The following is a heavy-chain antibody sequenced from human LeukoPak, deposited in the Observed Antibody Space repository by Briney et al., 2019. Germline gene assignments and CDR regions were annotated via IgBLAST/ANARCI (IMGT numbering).Heavy chain of an antibody. V-gene: IGHV3-7*01. D-gene: IGHD3-22*01. J-gene: IGHJ4*02. CDR1: QFTFSSHW. Sequence: PGGSLRLSCAASQFTFSSHWVSWFRQAPGKGLEWVANINQDGSEKYYVDSVKGRFTISRDNTKSSLFLQMNTLRPGDTAVYYCARDPTYYDRSGYDYWGQGTVVTVSS. CDR2: INQDGSEK. CDR3: ARDPTYYDRSGYDY.